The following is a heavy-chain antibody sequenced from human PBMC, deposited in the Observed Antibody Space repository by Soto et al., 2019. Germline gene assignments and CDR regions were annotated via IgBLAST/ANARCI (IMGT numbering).Heavy chain of an antibody. J-gene: IGHJ6*02. D-gene: IGHD3-3*01. CDR2: INPNSGGT. CDR3: ARGGATSFGVVHYYYYGMDV. CDR1: GYTFTGYY. V-gene: IGHV1-2*04. Sequence: ASVKVSCKASGYTFTGYYMHWVRQAPGQGLEWMGWINPNSGGTNYAQKFQGWVTMTRDTSISTAYMELSRLRSDDTAVYYCARGGATSFGVVHYYYYGMDVWGQGTTVTVSS.